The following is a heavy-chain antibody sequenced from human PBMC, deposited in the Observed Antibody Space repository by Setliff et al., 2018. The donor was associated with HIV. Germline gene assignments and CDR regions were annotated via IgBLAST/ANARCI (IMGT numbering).Heavy chain of an antibody. CDR2: IYWNDDK. CDR3: AHRLSYYDTSGYYSYYFDY. CDR1: GFSLSTSGVG. J-gene: IGHJ4*02. Sequence: SGPTLVNPTQTLTLTCTFSGFSLSTSGVGVGWIRQPPGKALEWLALIYWNDDKRYSPSLKSRLTITKDTSKNQVVLTMTNMDPVGTATYYCAHRLSYYDTSGYYSYYFDYWGQGTLVTVSS. V-gene: IGHV2-5*01. D-gene: IGHD3-22*01.